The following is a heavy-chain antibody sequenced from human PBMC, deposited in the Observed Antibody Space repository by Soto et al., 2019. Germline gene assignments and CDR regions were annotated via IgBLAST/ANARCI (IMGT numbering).Heavy chain of an antibody. CDR1: GFTFSSYA. V-gene: IGHV3-30-3*01. Sequence: GGSLRLSCAASGFTFSSYAMHWVRQAPGKGLEWVAVISYDGSNKYYADSVKGRFTISRDNSKNTLYLQMNSLRAEDTAVYYCARDLGFTAYWYFDLWGRGTLVTVS. J-gene: IGHJ2*01. D-gene: IGHD3-10*01. CDR2: ISYDGSNK. CDR3: ARDLGFTAYWYFDL.